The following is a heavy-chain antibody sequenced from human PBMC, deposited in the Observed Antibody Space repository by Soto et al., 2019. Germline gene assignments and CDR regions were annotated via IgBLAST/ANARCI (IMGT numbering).Heavy chain of an antibody. V-gene: IGHV4-30-4*01. D-gene: IGHD4-17*01. CDR3: AGATDYGDYGCLDF. CDR2: IYWSGST. CDR1: GGSISSGIYY. J-gene: IGHJ4*02. Sequence: QVQLQESGPGLVKPSQTLSLTCTVSGGSISSGIYYWSWIRQPPGKGLEWIGYIYWSGSTYYNPPLKSRVSMSVDASNDQISLKLTSVTAADTAVYYCAGATDYGDYGCLDFWGQGALVTVTS.